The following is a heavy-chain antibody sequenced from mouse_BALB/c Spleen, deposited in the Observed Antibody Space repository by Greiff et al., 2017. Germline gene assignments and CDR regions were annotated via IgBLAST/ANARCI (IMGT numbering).Heavy chain of an antibody. Sequence: EVQRVESGAELVKPGASVKLSCTASGFNIKDTYMHWVKQRPEQGLEWIGRIDPANGNTKYDPKFQGKATITADTSSNTAYLQLSSLTSEDTAVYYCARNDYDGDYAMDYWGQGTSVTVSS. D-gene: IGHD2-4*01. J-gene: IGHJ4*01. V-gene: IGHV14-3*02. CDR2: IDPANGNT. CDR1: GFNIKDTY. CDR3: ARNDYDGDYAMDY.